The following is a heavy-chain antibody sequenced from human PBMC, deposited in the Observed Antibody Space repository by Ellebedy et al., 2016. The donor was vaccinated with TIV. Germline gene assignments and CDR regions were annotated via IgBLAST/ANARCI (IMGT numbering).Heavy chain of an antibody. CDR2: INSDRSAT. CDR3: ARDFLGY. D-gene: IGHD3-3*01. CDR1: GFTFSGYW. V-gene: IGHV3-74*01. Sequence: GESLKTSCAASGFTFSGYWMHWVRQVPGKGLVWVSRINSDRSATNYADYVKGRFTISRDNAKNTLYLQMNSLRVEDTAVYYCARDFLGYWGQGTLVTVSS. J-gene: IGHJ4*02.